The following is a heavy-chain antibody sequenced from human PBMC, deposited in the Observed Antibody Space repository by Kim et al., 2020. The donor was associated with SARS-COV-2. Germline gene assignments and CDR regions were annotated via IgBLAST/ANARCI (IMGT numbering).Heavy chain of an antibody. CDR2: AHQNGET. Sequence: SETLSLTCAVSGDSISSNYWWTWVRQSPGKGLEWIGEAHQNGETNYNPSLKRRVAMSLDKSKNQFSLKFSSVTAADSATYYCARVPVGRSAASCYLSSWG. D-gene: IGHD2-2*01. V-gene: IGHV4-4*02. J-gene: IGHJ5*01. CDR1: GDSISSNYW. CDR3: ARVPVGRSAASCYLSS.